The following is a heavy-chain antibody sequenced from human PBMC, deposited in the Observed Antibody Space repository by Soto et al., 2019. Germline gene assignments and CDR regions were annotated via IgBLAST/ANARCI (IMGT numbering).Heavy chain of an antibody. Sequence: SEPLSLTCGVEGGCFSGYYWDWIRQPPGKGLEWIGEINHSGSTNYNPSLKSRVTISVDTSKNQFSLKLSSVTAADTAVYYCARVSGIYYYGMDVWGQGTTVTVSS. J-gene: IGHJ6*02. CDR2: INHSGST. D-gene: IGHD3-10*01. CDR3: ARVSGIYYYGMDV. CDR1: GGCFSGYY. V-gene: IGHV4-34*01.